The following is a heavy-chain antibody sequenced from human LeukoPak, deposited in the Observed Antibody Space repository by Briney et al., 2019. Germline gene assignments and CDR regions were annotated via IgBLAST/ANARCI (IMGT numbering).Heavy chain of an antibody. V-gene: IGHV3-11*03. CDR3: ATYYYASGSSD. Sequence: PGGSLRLSCAASGFIFSDYSMSWIHQAPGKGLEWVSYISTHSTYTHYADSVRGRFTISRDNAKNSLYLQMNSLRAEDTAVYYCATYYYASGSSDWGQGTLVTVSS. CDR1: GFIFSDYS. J-gene: IGHJ4*02. D-gene: IGHD3-10*01. CDR2: ISTHSTYT.